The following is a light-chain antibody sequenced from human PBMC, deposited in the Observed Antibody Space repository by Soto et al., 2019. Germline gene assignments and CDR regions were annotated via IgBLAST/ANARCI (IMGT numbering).Light chain of an antibody. CDR1: QSIGSTY. CDR3: QHYGKSPGS. J-gene: IGKJ1*01. Sequence: EIVLTQSPGTLSLSPGERATLSCRASQSIGSTYLAWYQQKPGQAPRLLIYDASNRATGIPDKFIGSGSGSDFSLTITRLEPEDSAVYYCQHYGKSPGSFGQGTKVDIK. CDR2: DAS. V-gene: IGKV3-20*01.